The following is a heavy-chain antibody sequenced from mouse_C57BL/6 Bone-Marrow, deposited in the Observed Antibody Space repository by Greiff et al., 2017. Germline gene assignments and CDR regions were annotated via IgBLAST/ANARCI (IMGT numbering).Heavy chain of an antibody. CDR1: GYTFTDYY. V-gene: IGHV1-26*01. CDR3: ARERGYFDY. J-gene: IGHJ2*01. CDR2: INPNNGGT. Sequence: VQLQQSGPELVKPGASVKISCKASGYTFTDYYMNWVKQSHGKSLEWIGDINPNNGGTSYNQKFKGKATLTVDKSSSTAYMELRSLTSEDSAVYYCARERGYFDYWGQGTTLTVSS.